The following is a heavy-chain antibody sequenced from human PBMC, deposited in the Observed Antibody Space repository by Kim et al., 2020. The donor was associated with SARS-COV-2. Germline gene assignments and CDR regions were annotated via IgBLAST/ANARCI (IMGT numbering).Heavy chain of an antibody. J-gene: IGHJ4*02. CDR1: GFTFSSFA. V-gene: IGHV3-23*01. D-gene: IGHD2-2*01. CDR3: AKMAPHYCRRASCYAYFDY. CDR2: ISGSGGYT. Sequence: GGSLRLSCAASGFTFSSFAMNWVREAPGKGLEWLSGISGSGGYTEYADSVKGRFTISRDNSKNTLYLQMSSLRAEDTAIYYCAKMAPHYCRRASCYAYFDYWGPGTLVPVSS.